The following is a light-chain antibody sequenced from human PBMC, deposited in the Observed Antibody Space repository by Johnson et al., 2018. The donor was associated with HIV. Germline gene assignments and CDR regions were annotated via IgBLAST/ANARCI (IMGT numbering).Light chain of an antibody. V-gene: IGLV1-51*01. J-gene: IGLJ1*01. CDR3: GTWDTSLSAVYV. CDR2: DNN. Sequence: QSVLTQPPSVSAAPGQKVTISCSGSSSNIGNNYVSWYQHLPGKAPKLLIYDNNKRPSGIPDRFSGSKSGTSGTLGITGLQTGDEADYYCGTWDTSLSAVYVFGTGTKVTFL. CDR1: SSNIGNNY.